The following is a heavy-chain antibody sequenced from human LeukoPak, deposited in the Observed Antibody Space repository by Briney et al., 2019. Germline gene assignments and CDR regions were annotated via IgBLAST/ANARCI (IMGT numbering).Heavy chain of an antibody. V-gene: IGHV4-59*01. CDR3: ARSSPYSGYDRDPFDI. CDR1: GGSFSGYY. Sequence: PSETLSLTCAVYGGSFSGYYWSWIRQPPGKGLEWIGYIYYSGSTNYNPSLKSRVTISVDTSKNQFSLKLSSVTAADTAVYYCARSSPYSGYDRDPFDIWGQGTMVTVSS. CDR2: IYYSGST. J-gene: IGHJ3*02. D-gene: IGHD5-12*01.